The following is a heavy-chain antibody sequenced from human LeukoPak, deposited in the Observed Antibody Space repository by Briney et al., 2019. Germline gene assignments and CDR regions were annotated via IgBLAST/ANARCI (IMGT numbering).Heavy chain of an antibody. CDR3: ASWYYGSGGYYTPAKGSFDI. CDR2: IIPIFGTA. Sequence: SVKVSCKASGGTFSSYAISWVRQAPGQGLEWMGGIIPIFGTANYAQKFQGRVTITTDESTSTAYMELSSLRSEDTAVYYCASWYYGSGGYYTPAKGSFDIWGQGTMVTVSS. V-gene: IGHV1-69*05. D-gene: IGHD3-10*01. CDR1: GGTFSSYA. J-gene: IGHJ3*02.